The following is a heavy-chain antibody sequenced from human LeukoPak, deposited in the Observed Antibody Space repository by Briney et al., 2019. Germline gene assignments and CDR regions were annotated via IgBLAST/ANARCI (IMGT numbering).Heavy chain of an antibody. CDR1: GFTFSSYA. D-gene: IGHD5-18*01. V-gene: IGHV3-23*01. J-gene: IGHJ3*02. Sequence: GGSLRLSCAASGFTFSSYAMTWVRQAPGKGLEWVSTISGSGGSTYYADSVKGRFTISRDNSKNTLYLQMNSLRAEDTAVYYCARDHSYPIQLRAFDIWAKGQWSPSLQ. CDR2: ISGSGGST. CDR3: ARDHSYPIQLRAFDI.